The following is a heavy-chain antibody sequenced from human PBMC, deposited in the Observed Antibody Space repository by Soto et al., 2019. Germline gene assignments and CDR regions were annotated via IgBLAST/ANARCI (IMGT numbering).Heavy chain of an antibody. D-gene: IGHD3-10*01. V-gene: IGHV3-30-3*01. CDR1: GFTFSSYA. J-gene: IGHJ5*02. Sequence: QVQLVESGGGVVQPGRSLRLSCAASGFTFSSYAMHWVRQAPGKGLEWVAVISYDGSNKYYADSVKGRFTISRDNSKNTLYLQRNSLRAADTAVYYCARGRRVRGVITNWFDPWCQGTLVTVSS. CDR2: ISYDGSNK. CDR3: ARGRRVRGVITNWFDP.